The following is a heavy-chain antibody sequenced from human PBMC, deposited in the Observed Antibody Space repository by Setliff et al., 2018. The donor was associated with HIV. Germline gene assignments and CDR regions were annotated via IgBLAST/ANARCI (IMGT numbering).Heavy chain of an antibody. Sequence: PGGSLRLSCVASGFTFSNAWMSWVRQTSGKGLEWVGRIKSKTDGETTDYAAPVKGRFTISRDNAKNSLYLQMNSLRAEDTGVYYCARHWGNSFDIWGQGTLVTVSS. D-gene: IGHD7-27*01. V-gene: IGHV3-15*01. CDR3: ARHWGNSFDI. CDR2: IKSKTDGETT. CDR1: GFTFSNAW. J-gene: IGHJ3*02.